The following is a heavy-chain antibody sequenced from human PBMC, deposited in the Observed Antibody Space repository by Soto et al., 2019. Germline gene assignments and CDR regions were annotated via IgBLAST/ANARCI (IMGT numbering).Heavy chain of an antibody. V-gene: IGHV4-61*01. CDR1: GGSVSSGSYY. CDR2: IYYSGST. D-gene: IGHD3-3*01. Sequence: QVQLQESGPGLVKPSETLSLTCTVSGGSVSSGSYYWSWIRQPPGKGLEWIGYIYYSGSTNYNPSLKSRVTISVDTSKNQFSLKLSSVTAADTAVYYCARDVSPFFGIWAGYFDLWGRGTLVTVSS. J-gene: IGHJ2*01. CDR3: ARDVSPFFGIWAGYFDL.